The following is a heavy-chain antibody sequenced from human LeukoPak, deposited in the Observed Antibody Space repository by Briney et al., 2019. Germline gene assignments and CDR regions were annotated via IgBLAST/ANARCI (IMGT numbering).Heavy chain of an antibody. V-gene: IGHV3-74*01. D-gene: IGHD6-19*01. J-gene: IGHJ3*02. CDR2: INSDGSST. CDR3: ARATFSGWNIGRAFDI. Sequence: PGGSLRLSCAASGFTFSSYWMHWVRQAPGKGLVWVSRINSDGSSTSYADSVKGRFTISRDNAKNTLYLQMNSLRAEDTAVYYCARATFSGWNIGRAFDIWGQGTMVTVSS. CDR1: GFTFSSYW.